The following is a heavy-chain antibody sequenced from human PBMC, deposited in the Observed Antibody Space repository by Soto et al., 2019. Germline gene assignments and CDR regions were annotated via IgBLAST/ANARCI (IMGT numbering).Heavy chain of an antibody. D-gene: IGHD5-18*01. V-gene: IGHV3-30-3*01. CDR3: AREFMDTFDY. Sequence: QVQLVESGGGVVQPGRSLRLSCAASGFTFSSYAMHWVRQAPGKGLEWVAVISYDGSNKYYADSVKGRFTISRDNSKNTLYLQMNSLRAEDTAVYYCAREFMDTFDYWGQGTLVTVSA. CDR1: GFTFSSYA. CDR2: ISYDGSNK. J-gene: IGHJ4*02.